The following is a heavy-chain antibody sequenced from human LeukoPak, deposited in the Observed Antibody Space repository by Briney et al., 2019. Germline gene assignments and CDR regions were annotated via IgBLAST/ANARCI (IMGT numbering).Heavy chain of an antibody. Sequence: ASVKVSCKASGGTFSSYAIGWVRQAPGQGLEWMGGIVPIFGTANYAQKFQGRVTITTDESTSTAYMELSSLRSEDTAVYYCARDKELAAAGRGYYYMDVWGKGTTVTVSS. D-gene: IGHD6-13*01. V-gene: IGHV1-69*05. J-gene: IGHJ6*03. CDR1: GGTFSSYA. CDR2: IVPIFGTA. CDR3: ARDKELAAAGRGYYYMDV.